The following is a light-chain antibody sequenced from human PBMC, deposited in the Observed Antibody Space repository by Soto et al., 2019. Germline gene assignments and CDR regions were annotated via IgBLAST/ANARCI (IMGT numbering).Light chain of an antibody. J-gene: IGLJ2*01. CDR3: QTWGTGIVV. CDR1: SGHSSYA. CDR2: LNSDGSH. V-gene: IGLV4-69*01. Sequence: QPVLTQSPSASASLGASVKLTCILSSGHSSYAIAWHQQQPDKGPRYLMKLNSDGSHGKGDGIPDRFSGSSSGAERYLTISSLQSEDEADYYCQTWGTGIVVFGGGTKLTVL.